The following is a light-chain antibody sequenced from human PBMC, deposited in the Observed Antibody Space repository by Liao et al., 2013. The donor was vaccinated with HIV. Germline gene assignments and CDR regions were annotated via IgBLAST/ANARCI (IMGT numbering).Light chain of an antibody. CDR2: QDS. J-gene: IGLJ2*01. CDR1: ALPKQY. V-gene: IGLV3-1*01. Sequence: SYELTQPPSVSVSPGQTASITCSGDALPKQYAYWYQQKPGQSPVVVIYQDSKRPSGIPERFSGSNSGNTATLTISGTQAMDEADYYCQAWDSSTVVFGGGTKLTVL. CDR3: QAWDSSTVV.